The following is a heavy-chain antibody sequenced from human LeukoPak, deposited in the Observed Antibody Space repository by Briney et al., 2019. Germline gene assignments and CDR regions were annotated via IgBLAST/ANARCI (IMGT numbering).Heavy chain of an antibody. J-gene: IGHJ4*02. CDR1: GYTFSSYA. CDR3: ARNGGWLQGTNGFDY. Sequence: PGRSLRLSCATSGYTFSSYAMHWVRQAPGKGLEWVAVISYDGSNKYYADSVKSRFTISRDNSKNTLYLQMNSLRAEDTAVYYCARNGGWLQGTNGFDYWGQGTLVTVSS. CDR2: ISYDGSNK. V-gene: IGHV3-30*04. D-gene: IGHD5-24*01.